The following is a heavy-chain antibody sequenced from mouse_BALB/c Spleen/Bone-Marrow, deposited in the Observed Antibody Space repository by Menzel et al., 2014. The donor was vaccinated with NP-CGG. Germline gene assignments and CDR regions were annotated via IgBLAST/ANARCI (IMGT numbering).Heavy chain of an antibody. CDR2: IYPGNVNT. Sequence: QVQLQQSGPELVKPGASVRISCKASGYTFTSYYIHWVKQRPGHGLEWIGWIYPGNVNTKYNEKFKGKATLTADKSSSTAYMQLSSLTSEDSAVYFCARGGWLRDAMDYWGQGTSVTVSS. CDR1: GYTFTSYY. V-gene: IGHV1S56*01. D-gene: IGHD2-2*01. CDR3: ARGGWLRDAMDY. J-gene: IGHJ4*01.